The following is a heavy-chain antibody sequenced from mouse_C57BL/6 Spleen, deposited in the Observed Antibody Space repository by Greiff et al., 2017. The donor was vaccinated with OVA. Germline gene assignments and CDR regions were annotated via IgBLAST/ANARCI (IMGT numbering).Heavy chain of an antibody. Sequence: VKLEESGAELARPGASVKLSCKASGYTFTSYGISWVKQSTGQGLEWIGEIYPRSGNTYSNEKFKGQATLSADKSSSTAYMELRSLTSEYSAVYFCARKEDDSNHFDYWGQGTTLTVSA. CDR1: GYTFTSYG. V-gene: IGHV1-81*01. CDR3: ARKEDDSNHFDY. CDR2: IYPRSGNT. D-gene: IGHD2-5*01. J-gene: IGHJ2*01.